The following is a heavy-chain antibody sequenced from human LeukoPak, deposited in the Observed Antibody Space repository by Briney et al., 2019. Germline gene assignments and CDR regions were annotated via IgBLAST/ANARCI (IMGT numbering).Heavy chain of an antibody. CDR2: IKQDGSEK. D-gene: IGHD5-18*01. CDR1: GFTFSSYW. V-gene: IGHV3-7*01. CDR3: AKDLEYGTTANYFDY. Sequence: GGSLRLSCAASGFTFSSYWMSWVRQAPGKGLEWVANIKQDGSEKYYVDSVKGRFTISRDNSKNTLYLQMNSLRAEDTAVYYCAKDLEYGTTANYFDYWGQGTLVTVSS. J-gene: IGHJ4*02.